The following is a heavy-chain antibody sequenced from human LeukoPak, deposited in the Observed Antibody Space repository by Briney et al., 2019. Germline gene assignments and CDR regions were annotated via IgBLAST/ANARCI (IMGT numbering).Heavy chain of an antibody. D-gene: IGHD1-26*01. CDR2: IYSGGST. CDR3: ARDGWFSGSSRDAFDI. V-gene: IGHV3-53*01. J-gene: IGHJ3*02. CDR1: GFTVSSNY. Sequence: GGSLRLSCAASGFTVSSNYMSWVRQAPGKGPEWVSVIYSGGSTYYADSVKGRFTISRDNSKNTLYLQMNSLRAEDTAVYYCARDGWFSGSSRDAFDIWGQGTMVTVSS.